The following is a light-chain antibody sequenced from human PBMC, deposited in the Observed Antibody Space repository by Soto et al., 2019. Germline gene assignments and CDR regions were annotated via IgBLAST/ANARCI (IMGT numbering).Light chain of an antibody. CDR2: GNS. CDR3: QSYDSSLSGWV. Sequence: QSVLTQPPSVSGAPGQRVTISCTGSSSNIGAGYDVHWYQHLPGTAPKLLIYGNSNRPSGVPDRFSDSKSGTSASLAITGLQAEDEADYYCQSYDSSLSGWVFGGGTKLTVL. J-gene: IGLJ3*02. V-gene: IGLV1-40*01. CDR1: SSNIGAGYD.